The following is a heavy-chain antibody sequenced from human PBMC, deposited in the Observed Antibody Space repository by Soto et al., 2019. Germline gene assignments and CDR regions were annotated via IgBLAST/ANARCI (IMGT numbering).Heavy chain of an antibody. CDR2: ICHSGNT. CDR1: GGSISIGGYC. V-gene: IGHV4-30-2*01. CDR3: ARVWFGESSWFDP. Sequence: QLQLQESGSGLVKPSQTLSLTCTVSGGSISIGGYCWSWIRQPPGQGLEWIGYICHSGNTYYNPSLKNRVTTSLDRSKNQFSLNLSSVTAADTAVYYCARVWFGESSWFDPWGQGTLVSVSS. D-gene: IGHD3-10*01. J-gene: IGHJ5*02.